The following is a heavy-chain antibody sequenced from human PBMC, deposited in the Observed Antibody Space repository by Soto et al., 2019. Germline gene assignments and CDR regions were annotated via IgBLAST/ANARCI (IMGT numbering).Heavy chain of an antibody. CDR3: ARYCSGGSCYEGRSSLFDY. V-gene: IGHV4-30-4*01. CDR1: GGSISSGDYY. Sequence: QVQLQESGPGLVKPSQTLSLTCTVSGGSISSGDYYWSWIRQPPGKGLEWIGYIYYSGSTYYNPSVKSRVTISVDTSKNQCSLKLSSVTAADTAVYYCARYCSGGSCYEGRSSLFDYWGQGTLVTVSS. D-gene: IGHD2-15*01. J-gene: IGHJ4*02. CDR2: IYYSGST.